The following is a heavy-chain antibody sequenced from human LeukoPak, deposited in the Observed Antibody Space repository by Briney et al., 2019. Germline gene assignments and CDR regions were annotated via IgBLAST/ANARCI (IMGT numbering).Heavy chain of an antibody. V-gene: IGHV3-48*01. CDR1: AFTFSSYS. J-gene: IGHJ4*02. CDR2: ISSSSSTI. CDR3: ARKFGGNYGYFDY. D-gene: IGHD4-23*01. Sequence: GGSLRLSCAASAFTFSSYSMNWVRQAPGKGLEWVSYISSSSSTIYYADSVKGRFTISRDNAKNSLYLQMNSLRAEDTAVYYCARKFGGNYGYFDYWGQGTLVTVSS.